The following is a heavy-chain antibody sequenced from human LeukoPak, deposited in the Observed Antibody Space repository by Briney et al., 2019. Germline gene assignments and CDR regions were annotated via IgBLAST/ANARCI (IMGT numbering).Heavy chain of an antibody. D-gene: IGHD3-3*01. CDR3: ARVDYDFWSGYLRGYFDY. CDR1: GGSISSNSYY. Sequence: SETLSLTCTVSGGSISSNSYYWGWIRHPPGKGLEWIGSLYYSGSTYYNPSLKRRVTISVDTPKNQFSLKLSSVTAADTAVYYCARVDYDFWSGYLRGYFDYWGQGTLVSVSS. V-gene: IGHV4-39*07. CDR2: LYYSGST. J-gene: IGHJ4*02.